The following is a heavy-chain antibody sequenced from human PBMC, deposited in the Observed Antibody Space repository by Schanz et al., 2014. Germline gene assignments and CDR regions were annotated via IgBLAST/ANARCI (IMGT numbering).Heavy chain of an antibody. CDR3: AKSQGSNFDS. CDR2: VSRSTPDI. V-gene: IGHV3-48*01. D-gene: IGHD6-13*01. J-gene: IGHJ4*02. Sequence: EVQLVESGGGLVQPGGSLRLSCVASGFTFSNYWTTWVRQAPGKGLEWVSYVSRSTPDIYYTDSVKGRFTMSRDNAKNSVCLQMNSLRAEDTGVYYCAKSQGSNFDSWGQGTLVTVSS. CDR1: GFTFSNYW.